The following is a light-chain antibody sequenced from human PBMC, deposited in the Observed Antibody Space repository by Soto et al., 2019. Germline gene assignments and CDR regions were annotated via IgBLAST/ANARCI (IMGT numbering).Light chain of an antibody. CDR2: EVS. CDR3: SSYTISSTWV. J-gene: IGLJ3*02. CDR1: SSDVGAYKF. Sequence: QSALTQPASVSGSPGQSITIFCSGTSSDVGAYKFVSWYRHHPGKAPQVMIYEVSNRPSGVSNRLSGSKSGNTASLTISGLQPEDEGDYYCSSYTISSTWVFGGETKVTVL. V-gene: IGLV2-14*01.